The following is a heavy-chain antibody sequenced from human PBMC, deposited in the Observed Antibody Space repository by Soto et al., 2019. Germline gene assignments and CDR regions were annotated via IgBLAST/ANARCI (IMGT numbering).Heavy chain of an antibody. J-gene: IGHJ5*02. D-gene: IGHD4-17*01. CDR3: AKDAGYADYGWNWFDP. CDR2: ISYDGDNR. CDR1: GFTFRSYG. Sequence: QVQLVESGGGVVQPGRSLRLSCAAFGFTFRSYGMHWVRQAPGKGLEWVAVISYDGDNRNYAGSVKGRFAVSRDNSKNTLDLQMNSLRAEDTAVYYRAKDAGYADYGWNWFDPWGQGTLVTVSS. V-gene: IGHV3-30*18.